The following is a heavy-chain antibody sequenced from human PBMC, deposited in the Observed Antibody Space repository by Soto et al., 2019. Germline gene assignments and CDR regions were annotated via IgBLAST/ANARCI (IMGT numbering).Heavy chain of an antibody. D-gene: IGHD6-19*01. J-gene: IGHJ3*02. CDR1: GFKFDDYA. V-gene: IGHV3-9*01. Sequence: EVQLVESGGGLIQPGRSLRLSCAASGFKFDDYAMHWVRQVPGKGLEWVSGINWNSENIGYADSVKGRFTISRDSAKKSLYLQIEGLRAEDTALYYCAKDRGSGRYNAFDMWGQGTMVAVSS. CDR3: AKDRGSGRYNAFDM. CDR2: INWNSENI.